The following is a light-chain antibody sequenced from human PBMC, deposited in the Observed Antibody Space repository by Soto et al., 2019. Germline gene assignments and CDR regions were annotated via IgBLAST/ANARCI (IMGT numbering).Light chain of an antibody. CDR2: KAS. CDR1: QSISSW. V-gene: IGKV1-5*03. J-gene: IGKJ4*01. Sequence: DIQMTQSPSTLSASVGDRVTITCRASQSISSWLAWYQQKPGKAPNLLIYKASSLESGVPSRFSGSASGTEFTLTISSLQPDDFAPYYCQQYNSYPLTFGGGTKVEIK. CDR3: QQYNSYPLT.